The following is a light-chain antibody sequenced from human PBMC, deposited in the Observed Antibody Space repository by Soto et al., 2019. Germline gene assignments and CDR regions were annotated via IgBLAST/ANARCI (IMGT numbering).Light chain of an antibody. CDR1: QGISNR. Sequence: DVQMTQSPSTLSASVGDRVTITCRASQGISNRLAWYQQKPGKAPKLLIYQASSLKSGVPSRFGGSGSETEFTLTITSLQPDDFATYYCQQYNSHWTFGQGTKVEIK. J-gene: IGKJ1*01. V-gene: IGKV1-5*03. CDR3: QQYNSHWT. CDR2: QAS.